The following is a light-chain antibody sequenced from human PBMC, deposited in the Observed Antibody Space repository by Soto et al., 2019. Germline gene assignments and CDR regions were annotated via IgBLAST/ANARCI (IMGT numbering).Light chain of an antibody. Sequence: QSVLTQPASVSGSPGQSITISCTGTSSDVGSYNLVSWYQQHPGKAPKLMIYEGSKRPSGVSNRFSGSKSGNTASLTISGLQAVDEADYYCCSYASSSTFVFGTGTKVTVL. V-gene: IGLV2-23*01. CDR2: EGS. CDR3: CSYASSSTFV. J-gene: IGLJ1*01. CDR1: SSDVGSYNL.